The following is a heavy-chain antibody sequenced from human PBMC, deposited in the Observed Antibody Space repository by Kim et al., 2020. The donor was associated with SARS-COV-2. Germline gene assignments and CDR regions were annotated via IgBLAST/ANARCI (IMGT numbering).Heavy chain of an antibody. CDR2: IYYSGST. J-gene: IGHJ4*02. D-gene: IGHD2-21*01. CDR1: GGSISSSSYY. V-gene: IGHV4-39*01. CDR3: ARLSSGFGEPIDY. Sequence: SETLSLTCTVSGGSISSSSYYWGWIRQPPGKGLEWIGSIYYSGSTYYNPSLKSRVTISVDTSKNQFSLKLSSVTAADTAVYYCARLSSGFGEPIDYWGQGTLVTVSS.